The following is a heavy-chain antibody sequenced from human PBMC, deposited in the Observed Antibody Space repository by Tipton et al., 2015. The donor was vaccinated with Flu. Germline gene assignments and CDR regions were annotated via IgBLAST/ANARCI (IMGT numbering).Heavy chain of an antibody. CDR3: ARDPGSRMFDP. D-gene: IGHD6-13*01. V-gene: IGHV4-59*12. J-gene: IGHJ5*02. CDR1: GGSFSDSY. CDR2: IDYSGST. Sequence: TLSLTCTVSGGSFSDSYWSWIRQPPGKGLEWIGSIDYSGSTYYNPSLKSRVTISVDTSKNQFSLKLTSVTAADTAVYYCARDPGSRMFDPWGQGTLVTVSS.